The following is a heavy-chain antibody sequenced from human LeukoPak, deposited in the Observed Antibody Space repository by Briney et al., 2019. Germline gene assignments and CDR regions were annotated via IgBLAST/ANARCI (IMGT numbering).Heavy chain of an antibody. V-gene: IGHV1-2*02. CDR1: GYTFTGYY. CDR3: ARELYCSSTSRSTGWFDP. J-gene: IGHJ5*02. CDR2: INPNSGGT. Sequence: ASVKVSCKASGYTFTGYYMHWVRQAPGQGLEWMGWINPNSGGTNYAQKFQGRVTMTRDTSISTAYMELSRLRSDDTAVYYCARELYCSSTSRSTGWFDPWGQGTLVTVSS. D-gene: IGHD2-2*01.